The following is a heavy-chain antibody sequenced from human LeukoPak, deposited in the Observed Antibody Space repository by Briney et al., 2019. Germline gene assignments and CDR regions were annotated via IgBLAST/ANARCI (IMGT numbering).Heavy chain of an antibody. D-gene: IGHD6-19*01. V-gene: IGHV4-4*07. CDR1: GGSISSYY. CDR2: IYTGGNT. CDR3: ARRVAVAGRYYFDY. Sequence: SETLSLTCTVSGGSISSYYCSWIRQPAGKGLEWIGRIYTGGNTNYNPSLKSRVTMSVDTSKNQFSLKLSSVTAADTAVYYCARRVAVAGRYYFDYRGQGTLVTVSS. J-gene: IGHJ4*02.